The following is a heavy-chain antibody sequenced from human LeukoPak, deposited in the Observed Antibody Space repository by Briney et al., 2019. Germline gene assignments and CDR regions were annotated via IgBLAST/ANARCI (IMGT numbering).Heavy chain of an antibody. CDR2: ISYDGSDK. D-gene: IGHD1-1*01. J-gene: IGHJ4*02. CDR1: GFTFSSYA. CDR3: ATGDRTTGATKHGMRRPWGY. V-gene: IGHV3-30-3*01. Sequence: GRSLRLSCAASGFTFSSYAMHWVRQAPDKGLEWVAVISYDGSDKYYADSVKGRFTISRDNSKNTLYLKMTSMRAEDTAVYYCATGDRTTGATKHGMRRPWGYWGQGTLVTVSS.